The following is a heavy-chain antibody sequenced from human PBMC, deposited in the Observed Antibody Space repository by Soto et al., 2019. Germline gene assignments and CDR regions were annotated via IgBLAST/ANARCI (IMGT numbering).Heavy chain of an antibody. Sequence: ASVKVSCKASGYTFTGYYIHWVRQAPGQGLEWMGWINPNSGSTNYAQKFQGRVTMTRDTSISAASMELSRLRSDDTAVYYCARDPSGGWNDGEVQGNYWGQGTLLTVSS. V-gene: IGHV1-2*02. CDR2: INPNSGST. CDR3: ARDPSGGWNDGEVQGNY. J-gene: IGHJ4*02. D-gene: IGHD1-1*01. CDR1: GYTFTGYY.